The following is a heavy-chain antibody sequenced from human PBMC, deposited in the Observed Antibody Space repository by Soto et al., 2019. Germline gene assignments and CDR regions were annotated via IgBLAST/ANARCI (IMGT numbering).Heavy chain of an antibody. V-gene: IGHV1-18*01. CDR2: ISAYNGNT. D-gene: IGHD6-19*01. CDR3: ARDVPGIAVAGTLLRY. J-gene: IGHJ4*02. Sequence: EASVKVSCKASGYTFTSYGISWVRQAPGQGLEWMGWISAYNGNTNYAQKLQGRVTMTTGTSTSTAYMELRSLRSDDTAVYYCARDVPGIAVAGTLLRYWGQGTLVTVSS. CDR1: GYTFTSYG.